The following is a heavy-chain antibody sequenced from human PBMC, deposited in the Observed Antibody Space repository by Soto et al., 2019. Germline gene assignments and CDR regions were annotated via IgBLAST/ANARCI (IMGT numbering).Heavy chain of an antibody. Sequence: SETLSLTCAVYGGSCSGDYWRCVGQPPGKGLEWIGEINHSGSTNYNPSLKSRVTISVDTSKNQFSLKLSSVTAADTAVYYCARGPRDSSSWHYYHYYGLDVWGQGNPVT. CDR3: ARGPRDSSSWHYYHYYGLDV. CDR1: GGSCSGDY. CDR2: INHSGST. V-gene: IGHV4-34*01. J-gene: IGHJ6*02. D-gene: IGHD6-13*01.